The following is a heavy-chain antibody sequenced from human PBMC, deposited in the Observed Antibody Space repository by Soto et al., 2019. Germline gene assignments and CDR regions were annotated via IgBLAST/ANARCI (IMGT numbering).Heavy chain of an antibody. CDR3: ARDSSGSYPTFDY. V-gene: IGHV4-34*01. CDR2: INHSGST. D-gene: IGHD1-26*01. Sequence: SETLSLTCAVYGGSFSGYYWSWIRQPPGKGLEWIGEINHSGSTNYNPSLKSRVTISVDTSKNQFSLKLSSVTAADTAVYYCARDSSGSYPTFDYWGQGTLVTVSS. CDR1: GGSFSGYY. J-gene: IGHJ4*02.